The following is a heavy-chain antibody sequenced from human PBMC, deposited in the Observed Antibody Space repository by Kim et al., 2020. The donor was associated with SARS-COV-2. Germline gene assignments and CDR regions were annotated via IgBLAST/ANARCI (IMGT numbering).Heavy chain of an antibody. CDR3: ARAGRGYSTWIERYFDY. V-gene: IGHV3-30*01. Sequence: KGRFSIPRHNSKNTLYLQMNALRAEDTAVYFCARAGRGYSTWIERYFDYWGQGTLVTVSS. J-gene: IGHJ4*02. D-gene: IGHD6-13*01.